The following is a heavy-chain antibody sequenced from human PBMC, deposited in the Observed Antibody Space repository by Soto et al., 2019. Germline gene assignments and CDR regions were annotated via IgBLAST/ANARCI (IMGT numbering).Heavy chain of an antibody. CDR1: GFTFSSYA. CDR2: ISGSGGST. D-gene: IGHD2-2*01. CDR3: AKGCSSTTCYVDY. J-gene: IGHJ4*02. Sequence: EVQLLESGGGLVQPGGSLRLSCVASGFTFSSYAMSWVRQAPGKGLEWVSSISGSGGSTYYADSAKGRFTISRDNSKNTLYLQMSSLRAEDTAIYYCAKGCSSTTCYVDYWGQGTLVTVSS. V-gene: IGHV3-23*01.